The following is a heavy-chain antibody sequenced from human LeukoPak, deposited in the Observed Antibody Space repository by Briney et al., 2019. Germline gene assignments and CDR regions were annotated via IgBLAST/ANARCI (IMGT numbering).Heavy chain of an antibody. CDR3: ARAPDILTGPFDY. CDR1: GFTFSSYA. CDR2: ISYDGSNK. D-gene: IGHD3-9*01. V-gene: IGHV3-30*04. Sequence: GRSLRLSCAASGFTFSSYAMHWVRQAPGKGLEWVAVISYDGSNKYYADSVKGRFTISRDNSKNTLYLQMNSLRAEDTAVYYCARAPDILTGPFDYWGQGTLVTVSS. J-gene: IGHJ4*02.